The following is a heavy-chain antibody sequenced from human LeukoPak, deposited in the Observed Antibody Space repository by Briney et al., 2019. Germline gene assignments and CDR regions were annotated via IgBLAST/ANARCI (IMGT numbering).Heavy chain of an antibody. Sequence: PGGSLRLSCAASGFTVSSNYMSWVRQAPGKGLEWVSVIYSGGSTYYADSVKGRFTISRDNSKNTLYLQMNSLRAEDTAVYYCAKSYYASGSYWGPGFDYWGQGTLVTVSS. CDR2: IYSGGST. V-gene: IGHV3-53*01. J-gene: IGHJ4*02. CDR3: AKSYYASGSYWGPGFDY. D-gene: IGHD3-10*01. CDR1: GFTVSSNY.